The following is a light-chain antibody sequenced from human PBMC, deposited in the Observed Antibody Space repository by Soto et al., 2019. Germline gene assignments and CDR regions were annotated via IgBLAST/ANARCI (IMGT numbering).Light chain of an antibody. CDR2: DTS. J-gene: IGKJ5*01. CDR1: QTIRGL. CDR3: HQRHNSPIP. V-gene: IGKV3-11*01. Sequence: EIVLTQSPATLSLSPGERATLSCSTSQTIRGLLNWYQQRPGQAPRLLIYDTSNRAADIPARFSGSGSGTDFILTISSLDHAAFGVYFCHQRHNSPIPFGQGTRLPIK.